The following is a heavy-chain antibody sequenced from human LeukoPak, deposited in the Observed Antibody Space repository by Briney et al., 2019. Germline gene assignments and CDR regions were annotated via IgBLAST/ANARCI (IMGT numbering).Heavy chain of an antibody. CDR3: ARESSGWYFDY. CDR2: IFASGST. CDR1: GGSISSYY. J-gene: IGHJ4*02. V-gene: IGHV4-4*07. Sequence: SETLSLTCSVSGGSISSYYWSWIRQPAGKGLEWIGRIFASGSTKYNPSPKSRVTMSVDTSKNQFSLKLTSVTAADTAVYFCARESSGWYFDYWGQGTLVTVS. D-gene: IGHD6-19*01.